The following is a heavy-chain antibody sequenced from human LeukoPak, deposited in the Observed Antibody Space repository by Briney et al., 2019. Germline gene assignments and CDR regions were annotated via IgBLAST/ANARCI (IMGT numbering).Heavy chain of an antibody. Sequence: PGGSLRLSCAASGFTFSSYAMSWVRQAPGKGLEWVSAISGSGGSTYYADSVKGRFTISRDNSKNTLYLQMNSLRAEDTALYYCAKGHDYYYYYGMDVWGQGTTVTVSS. CDR1: GFTFSSYA. J-gene: IGHJ6*02. V-gene: IGHV3-23*01. CDR3: AKGHDYYYYYGMDV. CDR2: ISGSGGST.